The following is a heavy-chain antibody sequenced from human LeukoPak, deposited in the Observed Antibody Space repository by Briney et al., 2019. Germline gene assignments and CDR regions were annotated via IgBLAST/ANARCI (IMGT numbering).Heavy chain of an antibody. CDR3: ARVIYYYGSGSYHNFDY. D-gene: IGHD3-10*01. J-gene: IGHJ4*02. V-gene: IGHV1-24*01. Sequence: ASVKVSCKVSGYALTELSMHWVRQAPGKGLEWMGGFDPEDGETIYAQKFQGRVTMTEDTSTDTAYMELSSLRSEDTAVYYCARVIYYYGSGSYHNFDYWGQGTLVTVSS. CDR2: FDPEDGET. CDR1: GYALTELS.